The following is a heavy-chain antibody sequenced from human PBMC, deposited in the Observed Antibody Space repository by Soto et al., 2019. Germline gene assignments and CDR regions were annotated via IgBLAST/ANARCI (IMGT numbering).Heavy chain of an antibody. CDR3: ARDFAEGGNDAFDI. D-gene: IGHD1-1*01. Sequence: QVQLVQSGAEVKKPGSSVKVSCKASGGTFSSYAISWVRQAPGQGLEWMGGIIPIFGTANYAQKFQGRVTMTADESTSTADMELGSLRSEDAAVYYCARDFAEGGNDAFDIWGRGTMVTVSS. V-gene: IGHV1-69*12. CDR2: IIPIFGTA. J-gene: IGHJ3*02. CDR1: GGTFSSYA.